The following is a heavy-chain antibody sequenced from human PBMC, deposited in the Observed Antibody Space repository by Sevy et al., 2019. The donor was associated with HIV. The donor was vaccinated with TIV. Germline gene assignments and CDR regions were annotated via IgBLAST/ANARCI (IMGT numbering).Heavy chain of an antibody. D-gene: IGHD3-10*02. J-gene: IGHJ4*02. CDR3: AREGCSRPHDY. CDR1: GFAFYEYS. CDR2: LSFGCGKI. Sequence: GGSLRLSCAASGFAFYEYSMSWIRQAPGKGLEWVATLSFGCGKINYADSVKGRFTMSSDNSKNSFYLQMDNLRVEDTALYYCAREGCSRPHDYWGQGARVTVSS. V-gene: IGHV3-23*01.